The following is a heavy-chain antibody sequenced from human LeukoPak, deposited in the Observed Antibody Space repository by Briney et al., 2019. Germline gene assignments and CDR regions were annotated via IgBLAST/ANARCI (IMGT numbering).Heavy chain of an antibody. J-gene: IGHJ4*02. CDR1: GFTFSDYY. D-gene: IGHD3-22*01. Sequence: PGGSLRLSCAASGFTFSDYYMSWIRQAPGKGLEWVSYISSSGSTIYYADSVKGRFTISRDNAKNSLYLQMNSLRAEDTAVYYCARDLYYDSSGHLGVYWGQGTLVTVSS. CDR3: ARDLYYDSSGHLGVY. V-gene: IGHV3-11*04. CDR2: ISSSGSTI.